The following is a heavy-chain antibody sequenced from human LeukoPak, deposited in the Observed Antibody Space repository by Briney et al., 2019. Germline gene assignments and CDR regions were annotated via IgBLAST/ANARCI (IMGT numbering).Heavy chain of an antibody. CDR2: VATGGTGP. Sequence: GGSLRLSCAASGFTFRGYWRHGVGQAPGKGRGWVSSVATGGTGPTYPDSVKGRFTISRDNAKNTLYLQMNSLSAEDTAVYFCARDMGPYGGSPGASWGQGTLVTVSS. CDR3: ARDMGPYGGSPGAS. V-gene: IGHV3-74*01. D-gene: IGHD4-23*01. J-gene: IGHJ5*02. CDR1: GFTFRGYW.